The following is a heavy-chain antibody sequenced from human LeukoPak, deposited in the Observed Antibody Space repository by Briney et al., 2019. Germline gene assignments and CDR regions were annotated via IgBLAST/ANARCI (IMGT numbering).Heavy chain of an antibody. CDR3: ARAMDDYGKNWFDP. J-gene: IGHJ5*02. CDR1: GYTFTGYY. CDR2: INPNSGGT. D-gene: IGHD4-17*01. Sequence: GASVEVSCKTSGYTFTGYYIHWVRRAPGQGLEWLGRINPNSGGTSSAQKFQGRVTMTRDTSITTAYMELSSLRFDDTAVYYCARAMDDYGKNWFDPWGQGTLVTVSS. V-gene: IGHV1-2*06.